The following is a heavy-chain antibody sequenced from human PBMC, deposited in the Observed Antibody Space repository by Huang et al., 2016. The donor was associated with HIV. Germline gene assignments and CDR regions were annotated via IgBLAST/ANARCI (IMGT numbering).Heavy chain of an antibody. V-gene: IGHV4-34*01. CDR2: INHVGKT. D-gene: IGHD6-19*01. J-gene: IGHJ4*02. Sequence: QVQLRQWGAGLVKPSETLSLTCAVYGGSFSGYYWTWIRQSPGKGVEWIGEINHVGKTNYQPSLKSRVTISKDTAKNQFSLQLTSVSAADTGVYFCAREKAADSAWYGVYYFDYWGEGALVTVTS. CDR1: GGSFSGYY. CDR3: AREKAADSAWYGVYYFDY.